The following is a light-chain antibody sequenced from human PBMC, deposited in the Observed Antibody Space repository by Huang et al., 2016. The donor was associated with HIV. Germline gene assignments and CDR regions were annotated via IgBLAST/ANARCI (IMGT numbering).Light chain of an antibody. CDR1: QNINTY. CDR2: SAS. CDR3: QQGYSALIT. Sequence: DILLTQSPSSLSASVGDRVTITCRSSQNINTYLNWYTQKPGKAPNLLIHSASTLQTGVPSRFSGSGSGTDFTLTVNSLQPEDSATYYCQQGYSALITFGQGTRL. V-gene: IGKV1-39*01. J-gene: IGKJ5*01.